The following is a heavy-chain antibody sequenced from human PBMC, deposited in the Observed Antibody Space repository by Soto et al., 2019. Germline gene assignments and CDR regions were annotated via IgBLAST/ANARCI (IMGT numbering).Heavy chain of an antibody. J-gene: IGHJ5*01. Sequence: ASVKVSCKTSGYTFIRYAIHWVRQAPGQTLEWMGWINAGNGDTKVSQKYQDRFTVTRDTSASTVYMEMSSLKSEDTAVYYCARVRSGLGWDSWGQGTLVTVSS. V-gene: IGHV1-3*01. CDR1: GYTFIRYA. CDR3: ARVRSGLGWDS. D-gene: IGHD3-10*01. CDR2: INAGNGDT.